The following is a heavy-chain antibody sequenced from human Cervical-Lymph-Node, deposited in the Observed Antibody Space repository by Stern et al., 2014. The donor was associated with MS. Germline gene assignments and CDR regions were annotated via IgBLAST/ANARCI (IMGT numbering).Heavy chain of an antibody. CDR1: GGTFTSYA. CDR2: IIPLLGTA. V-gene: IGHV1-69*06. D-gene: IGHD7-27*01. Sequence: VQLVQSGADVRRPGSSVKVSCKAYGGTFTSYAINWVRQAPGQGLEWMGRIIPLLGTAHYAQQFQGRVTISADISTSTVYMELYSLRSDDTAVYYCARDETGVAFDIWGQGTMVTVSS. J-gene: IGHJ3*02. CDR3: ARDETGVAFDI.